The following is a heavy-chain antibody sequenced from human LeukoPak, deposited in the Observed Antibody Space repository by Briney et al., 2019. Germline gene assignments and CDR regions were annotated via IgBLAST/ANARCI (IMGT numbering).Heavy chain of an antibody. J-gene: IGHJ4*02. CDR2: ISYDGSNK. CDR3: AKGTRAVIIPNFDY. D-gene: IGHD3-10*01. Sequence: PGGSLRLYCAASGFTFSSYGMHWVRQAPGKGLEWVAVISYDGSNKYYADSVKGRFTISRDNSKNTLYLQMNSLRAEDTAVYYCAKGTRAVIIPNFDYWGQGTLVTVSS. V-gene: IGHV3-30*18. CDR1: GFTFSSYG.